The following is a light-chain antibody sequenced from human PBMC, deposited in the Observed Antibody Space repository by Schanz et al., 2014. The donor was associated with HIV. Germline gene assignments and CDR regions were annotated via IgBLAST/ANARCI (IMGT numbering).Light chain of an antibody. CDR2: DAS. CDR1: QSVSSSY. V-gene: IGKV3D-20*02. CDR3: QQRSGWPPTWS. J-gene: IGKJ1*01. Sequence: EIVLTQSPGSLSLSPGGRATLSCGASQSVSSSYLAWYQHKPGQAPRLLMYDASNRATGIPARFSGSGSGTDFTLTISSLQPDDFAVYFCQQRSGWPPTWSFGQGTKVELK.